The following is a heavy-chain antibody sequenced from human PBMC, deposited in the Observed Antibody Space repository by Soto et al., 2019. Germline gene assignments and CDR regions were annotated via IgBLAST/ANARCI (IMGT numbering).Heavy chain of an antibody. CDR2: IKSKTDGGTT. CDR3: TTNTGYCSSTSCSFGDYFDY. V-gene: IGHV3-15*01. Sequence: PGGSLRLSCAASGFTFSNAWMSWVRQAPGKGLEWVGRIKSKTDGGTTDYAAPVKGRFTISRDDSKNTLYLQMNSLKTEDTAVYYCTTNTGYCSSTSCSFGDYFDYWGQGTLVTVS. J-gene: IGHJ4*02. CDR1: GFTFSNAW. D-gene: IGHD2-2*01.